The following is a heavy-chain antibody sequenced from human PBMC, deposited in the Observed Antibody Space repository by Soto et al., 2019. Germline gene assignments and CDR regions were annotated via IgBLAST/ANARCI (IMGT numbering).Heavy chain of an antibody. CDR3: ARDSSSPFDY. CDR2: SSGSGGST. J-gene: IGHJ4*02. D-gene: IGHD6-6*01. V-gene: IGHV3-23*01. CDR1: GFTLSNYA. Sequence: PGGSLRLSFEASGFTLSNYAMSWVRQAPGKGLEWVSASSGSGGSTYYANSVKGRFTISRDNAKNSLYLQMNRLRAEDTAVYYCARDSSSPFDYWGQGTLVTVSS.